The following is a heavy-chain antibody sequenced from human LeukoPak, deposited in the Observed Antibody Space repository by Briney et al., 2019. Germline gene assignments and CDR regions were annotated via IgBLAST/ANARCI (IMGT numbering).Heavy chain of an antibody. J-gene: IGHJ4*02. CDR2: ISYDGGNN. CDR1: GFTFSSYS. Sequence: PGGSLRLSCAASGFTFSSYSMNWVRQAPGKGLEWVAIISYDGGNNYFADSVKGRFTISRDNSKNTLYLQMNSLRAEDTAVYYCARDRYGDYNFDYWGQGTLVTVS. CDR3: ARDRYGDYNFDY. D-gene: IGHD4-17*01. V-gene: IGHV3-30*03.